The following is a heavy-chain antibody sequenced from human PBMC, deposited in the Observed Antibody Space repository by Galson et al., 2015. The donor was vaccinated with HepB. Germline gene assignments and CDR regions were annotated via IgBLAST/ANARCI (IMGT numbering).Heavy chain of an antibody. Sequence: SLRLSCAVSGFTYSNYWMSWVRQAPGRGLEWVANIKYDGSEKYYVRSVEGRFTVSRDNAQNSLYLQMSSPRAEDTAVYYCARGWDIEVTANFDYWGQGALVTVSS. J-gene: IGHJ4*02. CDR2: IKYDGSEK. D-gene: IGHD2-21*02. CDR3: ARGWDIEVTANFDY. CDR1: GFTYSNYW. V-gene: IGHV3-7*03.